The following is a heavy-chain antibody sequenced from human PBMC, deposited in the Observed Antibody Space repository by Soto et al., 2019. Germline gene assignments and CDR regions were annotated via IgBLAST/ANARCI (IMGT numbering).Heavy chain of an antibody. J-gene: IGHJ4*02. CDR1: GGSISSNY. Sequence: SETLSLTCTVSGGSISSNYWTWIRQPSGKGLEWIGYVYNSGSTNYNPSLKSRVTISEDTSKSQFSLKVNSMTAADTAVYYCARYRREAVAGYTLDNWGQGILVTVSS. CDR3: ARYRREAVAGYTLDN. V-gene: IGHV4-59*01. D-gene: IGHD6-13*01. CDR2: VYNSGST.